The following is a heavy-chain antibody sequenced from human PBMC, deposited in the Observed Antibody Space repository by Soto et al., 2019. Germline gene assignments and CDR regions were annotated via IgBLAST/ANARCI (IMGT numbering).Heavy chain of an antibody. D-gene: IGHD2-2*01. Sequence: SVKVSCKASGGTFSSYAISWVRQAPGQGLEWMGGIIPIFGTANYAQKFQGRVTITADESTSTAYMELSSLRSEDTAVYYCARSLYCSSTSCYRYYYYYGMDVWRQGTTVTVSS. CDR1: GGTFSSYA. V-gene: IGHV1-69*13. J-gene: IGHJ6*02. CDR3: ARSLYCSSTSCYRYYYYYGMDV. CDR2: IIPIFGTA.